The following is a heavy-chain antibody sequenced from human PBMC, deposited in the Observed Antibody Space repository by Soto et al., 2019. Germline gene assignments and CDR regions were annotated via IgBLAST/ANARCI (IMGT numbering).Heavy chain of an antibody. CDR2: IYYSGST. V-gene: IGHV4-61*01. Sequence: SETLSLTCAVSGGSVTSSNYFWGWIRQPPGKGLEWIGGIYYSGSTNYNPSLKSRVTISVDTSKSQFSLKLSFVTVADTAVYYCARVGAGPYTAMVLFDYWGQGTLVTVSS. J-gene: IGHJ4*02. CDR1: GGSVTSSNYF. CDR3: ARVGAGPYTAMVLFDY. D-gene: IGHD5-18*01.